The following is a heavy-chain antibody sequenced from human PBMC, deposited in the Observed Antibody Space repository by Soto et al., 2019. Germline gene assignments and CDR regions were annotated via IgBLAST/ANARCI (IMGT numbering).Heavy chain of an antibody. J-gene: IGHJ6*02. CDR2: IYKTGST. V-gene: IGHV4-31*03. CDR1: GGSINSGGHY. CDR3: ARDRIQFSVDV. D-gene: IGHD5-18*01. Sequence: SETLSLTCSVSGGSINSGGHYWSWIRQHPGKGLEWIGHIYKTGSTDFNPSLKDRLTISIDTSKDQFSLSLRSVTDADTAVYYCARDRIQFSVDVWGQGTTVTVSS.